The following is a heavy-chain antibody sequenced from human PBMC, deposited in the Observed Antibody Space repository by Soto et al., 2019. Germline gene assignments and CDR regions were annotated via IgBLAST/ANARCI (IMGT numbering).Heavy chain of an antibody. D-gene: IGHD6-13*01. CDR3: ARGATHGSSWYFWFDT. CDR2: IIPLFGTT. CDR1: GGTFSTYP. J-gene: IGHJ5*02. Sequence: QVQLVQSGAEVRMPGSSVKVSCKASGGTFSTYPINWVRQAPGQGLEWMGGIIPLFGTTNYAHKFKGRVTITADESTSTAYMELSSLRAEDAAVYYCARGATHGSSWYFWFDTWGQGTLVTVSS. V-gene: IGHV1-69*01.